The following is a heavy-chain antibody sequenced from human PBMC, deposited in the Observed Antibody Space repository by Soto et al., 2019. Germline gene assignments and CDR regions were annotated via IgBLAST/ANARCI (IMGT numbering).Heavy chain of an antibody. Sequence: VYLLESGGGLVQSGGSLRLSCAASGFTFSSYAMSWVRQAPGKGLEWVSAISGSGGSTYYADSVKGRFTISRDNSKNTLYLQMNSLRAEDTAVYYCAKDVTFGDPGERDYWGQGTLVTVSS. V-gene: IGHV3-23*01. D-gene: IGHD3-10*01. CDR2: ISGSGGST. CDR3: AKDVTFGDPGERDY. CDR1: GFTFSSYA. J-gene: IGHJ4*02.